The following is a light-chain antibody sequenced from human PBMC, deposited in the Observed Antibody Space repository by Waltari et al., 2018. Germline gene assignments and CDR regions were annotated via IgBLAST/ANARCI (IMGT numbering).Light chain of an antibody. CDR3: ATWDDSLNGL. CDR1: SSNIGSKS. Sequence: SVLTQPPSVSGTPGQRVSISCSGSSSNIGSKSVNWYQQVPGTAPKLLIYSNNQRPSGVPYRFSGSKSGASASLAISGLQSEDEADYYCATWDDSLNGLFGGGTKLTVL. CDR2: SNN. J-gene: IGLJ2*01. V-gene: IGLV1-44*01.